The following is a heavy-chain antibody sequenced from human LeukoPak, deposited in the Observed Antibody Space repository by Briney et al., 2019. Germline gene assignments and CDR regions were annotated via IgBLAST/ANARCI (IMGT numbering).Heavy chain of an antibody. CDR1: GFTFDDYA. CDR3: AKDQQQLARRLLDY. J-gene: IGHJ4*02. V-gene: IGHV3-9*01. Sequence: GRSLRLSCAASGFTFDDYAMHWVRHAPGKGLEWVSGISWNSGSIGYADSVKGRFTISRDNAKNSLYLQMNSLRAGDTALYYCAKDQQQLARRLLDYWGQGTLVTVSS. CDR2: ISWNSGSI. D-gene: IGHD6-13*01.